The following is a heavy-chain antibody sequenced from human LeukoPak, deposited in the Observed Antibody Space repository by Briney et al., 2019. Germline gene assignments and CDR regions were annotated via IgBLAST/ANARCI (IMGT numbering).Heavy chain of an antibody. CDR3: ARDLVYQPLLYSFDY. CDR2: ISYDGSNK. V-gene: IGHV3-30-3*01. CDR1: GFTFSSYA. J-gene: IGHJ4*02. Sequence: GRSLRLSCAASGFTFSSYAMHWVRQAPGKGLEWVAVISYDGSNKYYADSVKGRFTISRDNSKNTLYLQMNSLRAEDTAVYYCARDLVYQPLLYSFDYWGQGTLVTVSS. D-gene: IGHD2-2*01.